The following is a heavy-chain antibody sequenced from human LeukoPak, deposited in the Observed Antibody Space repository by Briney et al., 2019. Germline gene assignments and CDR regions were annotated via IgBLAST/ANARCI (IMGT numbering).Heavy chain of an antibody. CDR1: GFTFSSYS. D-gene: IGHD3-22*01. Sequence: PGGSLRLSCAASGFTFSSYSMNWVRQAPGKGLEWVSSISSSSSYIYYADSVKGRFTISIDNAKNSLYLQMTSLRAEDTAVYYCARASEDYYDSSGYGNFDYWGQGTLVTVSS. J-gene: IGHJ4*02. CDR2: ISSSSSYI. V-gene: IGHV3-21*01. CDR3: ARASEDYYDSSGYGNFDY.